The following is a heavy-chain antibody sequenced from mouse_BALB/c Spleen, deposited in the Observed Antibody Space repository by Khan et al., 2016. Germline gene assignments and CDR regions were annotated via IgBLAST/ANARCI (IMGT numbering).Heavy chain of an antibody. Sequence: EVELVESGGGLVKPGGSLKLSCAASGFTFSSYAMSWVRQSPEKRLEWVAEISSGGSYTYYPDTVTGRFTISRDNAKNTLYLEMSGLRSEATAMDYCARDGGNYEAWFAYWRQGTLVTVSA. CDR2: ISSGGSYT. CDR1: GFTFSSYA. D-gene: IGHD2-1*01. J-gene: IGHJ3*01. CDR3: ARDGGNYEAWFAY. V-gene: IGHV5-9-4*01.